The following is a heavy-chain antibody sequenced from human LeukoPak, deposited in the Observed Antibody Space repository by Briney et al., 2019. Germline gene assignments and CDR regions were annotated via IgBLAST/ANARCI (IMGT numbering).Heavy chain of an antibody. CDR2: IYPRDGST. V-gene: IGHV1-46*01. CDR3: ARDQEGFDY. J-gene: IGHJ4*02. Sequence: ASVTVSFKASGYIFINNYIQWVRQAPGQGLEWVGMIYPRDGSTSYAQNFQGRVTVTRDTSTSTVHMELSGLTSEDTAVYYCARDQEGFDYWGQGTLVTVSS. CDR1: GYIFINNY.